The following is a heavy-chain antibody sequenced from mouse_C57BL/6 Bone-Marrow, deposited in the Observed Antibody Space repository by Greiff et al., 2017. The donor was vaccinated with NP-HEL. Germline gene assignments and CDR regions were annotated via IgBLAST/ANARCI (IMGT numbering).Heavy chain of an antibody. CDR2: ISSGGSYT. D-gene: IGHD1-1*01. V-gene: IGHV5-6*01. J-gene: IGHJ2*01. CDR1: GFTFSSYG. Sequence: EVNVVESGGDLVKPGGSLKLSCAASGFTFSSYGMSWVRQTPDKRLEWVATISSGGSYTYYPDSVKGRFTISRDNAKNTLYLQMSSLKSEDTAMYYCARGGSTGGYWGQGTTLTVSS. CDR3: ARGGSTGGY.